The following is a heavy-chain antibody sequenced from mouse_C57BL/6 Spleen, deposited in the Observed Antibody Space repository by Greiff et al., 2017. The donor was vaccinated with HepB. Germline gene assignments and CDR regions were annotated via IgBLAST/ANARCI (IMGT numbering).Heavy chain of an antibody. CDR1: GYTFTSYG. CDR3: AKWDNYVLYAMDY. D-gene: IGHD1-3*01. J-gene: IGHJ4*01. CDR2: IYIGNGYT. Sequence: EVKLVESGAELVRPGSSVKMSCKTSGYTFTSYGINWVKQRPGQGLEWIGYIYIGNGYTEYNEKFKGKATLTSDTSSSTAYMQLSSLTSEDSAIYFCAKWDNYVLYAMDYWGQGTSVTVSS. V-gene: IGHV1-58*01.